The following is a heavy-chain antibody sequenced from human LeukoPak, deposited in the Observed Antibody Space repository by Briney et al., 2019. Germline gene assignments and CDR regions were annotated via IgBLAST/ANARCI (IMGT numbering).Heavy chain of an antibody. V-gene: IGHV5-51*01. J-gene: IGHJ4*02. D-gene: IGHD3-16*01. CDR3: ATLGNDYVWGSYEDFDY. CDR1: GYSFTSYW. Sequence: GESLKISCKGSGYSFTSYWIGWVRQMPGKGLEWMGIIYPGDSDTRYSPSFQGQVTISADKSISTAYLQWSSLKASDTAMYYCATLGNDYVWGSYEDFDYWGQGTLVTVSP. CDR2: IYPGDSDT.